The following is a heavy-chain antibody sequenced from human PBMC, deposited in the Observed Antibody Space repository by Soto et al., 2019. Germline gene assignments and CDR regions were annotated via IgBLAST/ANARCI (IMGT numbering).Heavy chain of an antibody. J-gene: IGHJ6*02. V-gene: IGHV4-34*01. D-gene: IGHD6-6*01. Sequence: SETLSLTCAVYGGSFSGYYWSWIRQPPGKGLEWIGEINHSGSTNYNPSLKSRVTISVDTSKNQFYLKLSSVTAADTAVYYCARLVVADRHEWEEVYYYYGRDVWGQGTTVTISS. CDR1: GGSFSGYY. CDR2: INHSGST. CDR3: ARLVVADRHEWEEVYYYYGRDV.